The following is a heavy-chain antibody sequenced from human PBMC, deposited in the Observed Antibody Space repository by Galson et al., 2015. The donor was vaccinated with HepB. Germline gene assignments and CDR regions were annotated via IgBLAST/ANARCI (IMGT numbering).Heavy chain of an antibody. CDR1: GFTVSSNY. V-gene: IGHV3-53*01. CDR2: IYSGGST. D-gene: IGHD3-3*01. CDR3: AKGDFWSGYYFVY. J-gene: IGHJ4*02. Sequence: SLRLSCAASGFTVSSNYMSWVRQAPGKGLEWVSVIYSGGSTYYADSVKGRFTISRDNSKNTLYLQMNSLRAEDTAVYYCAKGDFWSGYYFVYWGQGTLVTVSS.